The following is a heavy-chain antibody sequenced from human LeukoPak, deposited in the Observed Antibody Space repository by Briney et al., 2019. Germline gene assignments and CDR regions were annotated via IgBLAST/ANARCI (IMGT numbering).Heavy chain of an antibody. CDR3: ARGREYSGYQEYYFDY. V-gene: IGHV1-46*01. CDR1: GYTFTSYY. Sequence: ASVKVSCKASGYTFTSYYLNWVRQAPGQGLERMGIINPTTGSTSLPQKFQGRVTMTRDTSTSTVYMELSSLRSEDTAVYYCARGREYSGYQEYYFDYWGRGTLVTVSS. CDR2: INPTTGST. J-gene: IGHJ4*02. D-gene: IGHD5-12*01.